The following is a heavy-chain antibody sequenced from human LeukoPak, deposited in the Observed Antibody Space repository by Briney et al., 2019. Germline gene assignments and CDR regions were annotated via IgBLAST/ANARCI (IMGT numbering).Heavy chain of an antibody. J-gene: IGHJ4*02. CDR2: INPNSGGT. V-gene: IGHV1-2*02. D-gene: IGHD3-9*01. Sequence: GASVKVSCKASGYTFTGYYIHWVRQAPGQGLEWMGWINPNSGGTNYAQKFQGRVTMTRDTSISTAYMELSRLRSDDTAVYYCARVPGIRYFDWLFEEYYFDYWGQGTLVTVSS. CDR3: ARVPGIRYFDWLFEEYYFDY. CDR1: GYTFTGYY.